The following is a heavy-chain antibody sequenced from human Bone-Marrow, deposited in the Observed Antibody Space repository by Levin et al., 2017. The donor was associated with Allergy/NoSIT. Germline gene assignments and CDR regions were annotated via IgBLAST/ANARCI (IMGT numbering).Heavy chain of an antibody. V-gene: IGHV4-39*01. Sequence: SQTLSLTCTVSGGSISSSSYYWGWIRQPPGKGLEWIGSIYYSGSTYYNPSLKSRVTISVDTSKNQFSLKLSSVTAADTAVYYCASHCSSTSCYRQGSNDAFDIWGQGTMVTVSS. CDR2: IYYSGST. CDR1: GGSISSSSYY. J-gene: IGHJ3*02. D-gene: IGHD2-2*01. CDR3: ASHCSSTSCYRQGSNDAFDI.